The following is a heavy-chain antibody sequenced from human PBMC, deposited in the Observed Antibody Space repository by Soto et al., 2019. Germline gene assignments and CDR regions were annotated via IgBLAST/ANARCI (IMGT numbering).Heavy chain of an antibody. V-gene: IGHV2-5*01. CDR1: GFSLSTSGVG. D-gene: IGHD6-19*01. CDR3: AKSGSSGWYGCFDP. CDR2: IYWNDDK. J-gene: IGHJ5*02. Sequence: SGPTLVNPTQTLTLTCTFSGFSLSTSGVGVGWIRQPPGKALEWLALIYWNDDKRYSPSLKSRLTITKDTSKNQVVLTMTNMDPVDTATYYCAKSGSSGWYGCFDPWGHGTLVTVSS.